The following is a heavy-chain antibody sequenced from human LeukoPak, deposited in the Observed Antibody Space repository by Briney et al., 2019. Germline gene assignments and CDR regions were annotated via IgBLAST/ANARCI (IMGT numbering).Heavy chain of an antibody. CDR3: AKESITMVRGVPRHFDY. D-gene: IGHD3-10*01. J-gene: IGHJ4*02. Sequence: SETLSLTCTGSGGSINSNTYYWGWMRQPPGKGLEWIGSIFYNGITYYNPSLKSRVTISVDTSKNQFSLKLSSVTAADTAVYYCAKESITMVRGVPRHFDYWGQGTPVTVSS. V-gene: IGHV4-39*07. CDR2: IFYNGIT. CDR1: GGSINSNTYY.